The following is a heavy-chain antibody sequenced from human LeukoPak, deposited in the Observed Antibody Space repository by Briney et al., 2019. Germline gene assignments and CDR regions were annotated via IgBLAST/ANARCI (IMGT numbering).Heavy chain of an antibody. V-gene: IGHV3-48*03. J-gene: IGHJ3*02. D-gene: IGHD2-2*01. CDR3: ARESCSTTTCYGGMDAFDI. CDR1: GFPFDDYG. Sequence: GGSLRLSCAASGFPFDDYGMTWVRQAPGKGLEWVSYISSSGSTLYYADSVKGRFTISKDNAKNSLYLQMSSLRAEDTAVYYCARESCSTTTCYGGMDAFDIWGQGTMVTVSS. CDR2: ISSSGSTL.